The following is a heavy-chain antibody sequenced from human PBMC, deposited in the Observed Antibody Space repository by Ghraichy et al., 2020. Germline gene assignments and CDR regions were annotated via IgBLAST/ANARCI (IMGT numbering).Heavy chain of an antibody. J-gene: IGHJ4*02. CDR2: TSYDGSNK. V-gene: IGHV3-30*18. Sequence: GGSLRLSCAASGFTFSSYGMHWVRQAPGKGLEWVAVTSYDGSNKYYADSVKGRFSISRDNSKNTLYLQMNSLRAEDTAVYYCAKDLGSYSLVGYFDYWGQGTRVTVSS. CDR1: GFTFSSYG. CDR3: AKDLGSYSLVGYFDY. D-gene: IGHD5-18*01.